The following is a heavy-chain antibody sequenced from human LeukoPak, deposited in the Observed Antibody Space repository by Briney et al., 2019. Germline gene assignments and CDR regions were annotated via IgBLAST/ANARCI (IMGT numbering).Heavy chain of an antibody. J-gene: IGHJ6*02. CDR2: IYSGGST. Sequence: GGSLRLSCAASGFTVGSNYMSWVRQAPGKGLEWVSVIYSGGSTYYADSVKGRFTISRDNSKNTLYLQMISLRAEDTAVYYCARDNCGNTPPGYYYGMDVWGQGTTVTVSS. CDR3: ARDNCGNTPPGYYYGMDV. D-gene: IGHD1-20*01. CDR1: GFTVGSNY. V-gene: IGHV3-66*01.